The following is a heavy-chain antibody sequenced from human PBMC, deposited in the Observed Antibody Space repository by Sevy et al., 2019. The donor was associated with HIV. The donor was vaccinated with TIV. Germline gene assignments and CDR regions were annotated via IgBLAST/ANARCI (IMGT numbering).Heavy chain of an antibody. V-gene: IGHV3-7*01. Sequence: GGSLRLSCVASGFTFNMYWMTWVRQAPGKGLEWVANINPDGSEKDYVDSLKGRFTVSRDNAETSLYLHMNSLRVEDTAVYFCARLLWDVVVVPGTTPGQYFDYWGQGTLVTVSS. J-gene: IGHJ4*02. CDR3: ARLLWDVVVVPGTTPGQYFDY. CDR1: GFTFNMYW. D-gene: IGHD2-2*01. CDR2: INPDGSEK.